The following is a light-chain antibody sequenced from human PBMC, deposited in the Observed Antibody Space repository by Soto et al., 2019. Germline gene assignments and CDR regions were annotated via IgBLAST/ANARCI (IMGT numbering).Light chain of an antibody. Sequence: AIRMTQSPSSFSASTGDRVTITCRASQGISSYLAWYQQKPGKAPNLLIFAASTLQSGVPSRFSGSGSGTEFTLTISSLQPEDFATYYCQQLYTYPFTFGPGTKVDIK. V-gene: IGKV1-8*01. CDR3: QQLYTYPFT. J-gene: IGKJ3*01. CDR1: QGISSY. CDR2: AAS.